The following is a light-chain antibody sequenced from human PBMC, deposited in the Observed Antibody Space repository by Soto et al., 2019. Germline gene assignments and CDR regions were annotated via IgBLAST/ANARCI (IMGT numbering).Light chain of an antibody. V-gene: IGKV3-20*01. CDR1: QSMSNRY. Sequence: DIVLTQSPGTLSLSPGERATLSCRASQSMSNRYLAWYHQKPGQAPRLLIYGTSNRATGIPDRFSGSGSGTDFTLTISRLEHEDFALYYCQQYTSSPPMSTFGQGTRLEI. J-gene: IGKJ2*01. CDR3: QQYTSSPPMST. CDR2: GTS.